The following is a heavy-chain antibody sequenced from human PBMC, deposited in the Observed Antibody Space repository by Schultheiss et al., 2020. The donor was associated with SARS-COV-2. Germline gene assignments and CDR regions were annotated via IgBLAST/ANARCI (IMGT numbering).Heavy chain of an antibody. J-gene: IGHJ5*02. V-gene: IGHV3-23*03. CDR3: ARDGGDSDWFDP. CDR1: GFTFSSYA. D-gene: IGHD2-21*01. CDR2: IYSGGST. Sequence: GGSLRLSCAASGFTFSSYAMHWVRQAPGKGLEWVSVIYSGGSTYYADSVKGRFTISRDNAKNSLYLQMNSLRAEDTAVYYCARDGGDSDWFDPWGQGTLVTVSS.